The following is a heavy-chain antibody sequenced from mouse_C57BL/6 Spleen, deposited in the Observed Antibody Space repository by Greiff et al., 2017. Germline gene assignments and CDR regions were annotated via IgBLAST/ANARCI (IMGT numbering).Heavy chain of an antibody. CDR1: GYTFTDYE. D-gene: IGHD1-1*01. V-gene: IGHV1-15*01. Sequence: QVQLQQSGAELVRPGASVTLSCKASGYTFTDYEMHWVKQTPVHGLEWIGAIDPETGGTASNQKFKGKAILTADKSSSTAYMELRSLTSEDSAVYYCTRLNYYGSSGYFDVWGTGTTVTVSS. CDR3: TRLNYYGSSGYFDV. CDR2: IDPETGGT. J-gene: IGHJ1*03.